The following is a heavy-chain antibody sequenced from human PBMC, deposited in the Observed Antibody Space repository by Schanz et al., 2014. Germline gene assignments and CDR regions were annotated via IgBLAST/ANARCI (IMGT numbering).Heavy chain of an antibody. J-gene: IGHJ4*02. D-gene: IGHD6-13*01. Sequence: QVQLVKSGAEVKKPGASVKVSCKASGYTFTSYDINWVRQATGQGLEWMGWMNSKTGNTGYAQRFQGRVTMTRNTSISTAYMELSSLRSEDTAVYYCARDGEAAADCDYWGQGTLVTVSS. CDR3: ARDGEAAADCDY. CDR1: GYTFTSYD. V-gene: IGHV1-8*01. CDR2: MNSKTGNT.